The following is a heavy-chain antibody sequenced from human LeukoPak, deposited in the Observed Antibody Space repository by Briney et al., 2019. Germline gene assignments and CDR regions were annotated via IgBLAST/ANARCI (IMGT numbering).Heavy chain of an antibody. J-gene: IGHJ3*02. V-gene: IGHV3-30*02. CDR2: IRYDGSNK. Sequence: PGRSLRLSCAASGFTFSSYGMHWVRQAPGKGLEWVAFIRYDGSNKYYADSVKGRFPISRDNSKNTLYLQMNSLRAEDTAVYYCANSNWSGYYTDRDIWGQGTMVTVSS. CDR3: ANSNWSGYYTDRDI. CDR1: GFTFSSYG. D-gene: IGHD3-3*01.